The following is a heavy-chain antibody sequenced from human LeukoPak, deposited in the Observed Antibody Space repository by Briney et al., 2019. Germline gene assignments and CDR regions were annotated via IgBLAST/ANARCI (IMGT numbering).Heavy chain of an antibody. Sequence: ASVKVSCKVSGYRVSESSMHWVRQAPGKGLEWMGGFDPDDRKTIYAQKFQGRFTMTEDTSTDTAYMELSSLRSEDTAVYFCATIVSGVDDYFYYYMDVWGKGTPVTVSS. J-gene: IGHJ6*03. D-gene: IGHD1-26*01. V-gene: IGHV1-24*01. CDR2: FDPDDRKT. CDR3: ATIVSGVDDYFYYYMDV. CDR1: GYRVSESS.